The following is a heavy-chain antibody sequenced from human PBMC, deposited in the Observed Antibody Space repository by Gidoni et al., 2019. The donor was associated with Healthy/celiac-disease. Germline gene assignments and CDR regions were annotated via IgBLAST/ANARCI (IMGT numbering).Heavy chain of an antibody. CDR1: GYSFTSYW. Sequence: EVQLVQSGAEVKKPGESRKISCKGAGYSFTSYWIGWVRQMPGKGLEWMGIIYPGDSDTRYSPSFQGQVTISADKSISTAYLQWSSLKASDTAMYYCARHRMATKRGLRAFDIWGQGTMVTVSS. CDR2: IYPGDSDT. J-gene: IGHJ3*02. CDR3: ARHRMATKRGLRAFDI. D-gene: IGHD5-12*01. V-gene: IGHV5-51*01.